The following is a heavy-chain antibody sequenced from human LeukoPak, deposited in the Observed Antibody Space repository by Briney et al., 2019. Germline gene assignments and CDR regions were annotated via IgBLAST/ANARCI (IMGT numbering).Heavy chain of an antibody. V-gene: IGHV1-46*01. CDR1: LYTFTNYY. J-gene: IGHJ3*02. D-gene: IGHD3-3*01. CDR2: MNRCCSWT. Sequence: ASVNEACKASLYTFTNYYIHSLRQAPGRGREWVGIMNRCCSWTNYAQKLEGRVTMNNDTSTCTDYMERSSLRSECTDVYYFLRVGFGLVDAFDIWGQGTMVTVSS. CDR3: LRVGFGLVDAFDI.